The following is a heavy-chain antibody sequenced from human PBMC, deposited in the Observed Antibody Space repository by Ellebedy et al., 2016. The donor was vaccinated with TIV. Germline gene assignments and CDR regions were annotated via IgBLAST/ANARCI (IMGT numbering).Heavy chain of an antibody. V-gene: IGHV3-30*18. J-gene: IGHJ6*02. Sequence: GESLKISCAASGFTFSNAWMNWVRQAPGKGLEWVAVISYDGNNKYYADSVKGRFTISRDNSKNTLYLQMNSLRVGNTAVYYCAKLGFDILTGSGGMDVWGQGTTVTVSS. CDR1: GFTFSNAW. D-gene: IGHD3-9*01. CDR3: AKLGFDILTGSGGMDV. CDR2: ISYDGNNK.